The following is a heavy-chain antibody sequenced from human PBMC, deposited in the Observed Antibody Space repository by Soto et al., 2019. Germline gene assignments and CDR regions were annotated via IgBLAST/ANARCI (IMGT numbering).Heavy chain of an antibody. V-gene: IGHV4-30-2*01. CDR3: AGGIAARPLGY. J-gene: IGHJ4*02. CDR1: GGSISSGGFS. Sequence: QLQLQESGSGLVKPSQTLSLTCAVSGGSISSGGFSWSWIRQPPGKGLESIGYIYHSGSTYYNPSLKNRATISVDRSKNQSYLKLSSVTAADTAVYYCAGGIAARPLGYWGQRTLVTVSS. CDR2: IYHSGST. D-gene: IGHD6-6*01.